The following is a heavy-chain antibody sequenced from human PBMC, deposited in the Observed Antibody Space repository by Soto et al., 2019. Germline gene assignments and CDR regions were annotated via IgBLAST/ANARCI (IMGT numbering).Heavy chain of an antibody. J-gene: IGHJ4*02. D-gene: IGHD3-16*01. Sequence: ASVKVSCKASGYRLSDYGMQWVRQSPGQRPEWMGWINAGDGKTKYSQKFQGRVTFTRDTSASTAYMGLRSLTSEDTAVYYCARGIWGSHRYYFDNWGQGTLVTVSP. CDR1: GYRLSDYG. CDR2: INAGDGKT. CDR3: ARGIWGSHRYYFDN. V-gene: IGHV1-3*01.